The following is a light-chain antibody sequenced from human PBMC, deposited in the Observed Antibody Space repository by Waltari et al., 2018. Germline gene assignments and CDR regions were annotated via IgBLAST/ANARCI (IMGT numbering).Light chain of an antibody. CDR3: QQYDSFSYT. V-gene: IGKV1-5*01. Sequence: DIQMTQSPSTLSASVGARVTIPCRASQTISSWLAWYQQKAEKAPKLLIYDASTLESGVPSRFSGSGSGTEFTLTISSLHPDDFATYYCQQYDSFSYTFGQGTKLEIK. J-gene: IGKJ2*01. CDR2: DAS. CDR1: QTISSW.